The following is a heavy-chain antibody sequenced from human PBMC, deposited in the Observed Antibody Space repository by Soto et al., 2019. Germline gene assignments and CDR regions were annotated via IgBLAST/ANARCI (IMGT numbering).Heavy chain of an antibody. CDR3: AKDMGHDYGGNSDY. V-gene: IGHV3-30*18. D-gene: IGHD4-17*01. Sequence: TGGSLRLSCAASGFTFSSYGMHWVRQAPGKGLEWVAVISYDGSNKYYADSVKGRFTISRDNSKNTLYLQMNSLRAEDTAVYYCAKDMGHDYGGNSDYWGQGTLVTVSS. CDR1: GFTFSSYG. CDR2: ISYDGSNK. J-gene: IGHJ4*02.